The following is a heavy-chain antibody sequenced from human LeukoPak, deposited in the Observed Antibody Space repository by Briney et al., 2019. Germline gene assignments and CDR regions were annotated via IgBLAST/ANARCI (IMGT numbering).Heavy chain of an antibody. V-gene: IGHV3-23*01. D-gene: IGHD3-9*01. CDR2: ISGSGGST. Sequence: PGGSLRLSCAASGFTFSSYAMSWVRQAPGKGLEWVSAISGSGGSTYYADSVKGRFTISRDNSKNTLYLQMNSLRAEDTAVYYCAKAPKPPTVLRYFDWSAYYYGMDVWGQGTTVTVSS. CDR3: AKAPKPPTVLRYFDWSAYYYGMDV. J-gene: IGHJ6*02. CDR1: GFTFSSYA.